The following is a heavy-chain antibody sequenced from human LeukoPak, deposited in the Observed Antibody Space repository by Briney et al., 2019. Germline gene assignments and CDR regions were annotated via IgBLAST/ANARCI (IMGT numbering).Heavy chain of an antibody. CDR1: GFTFSNYA. J-gene: IGHJ6*02. CDR3: AKVPYSDYGSGRPPFMDV. Sequence: GGSLRLSCAASGFTFSNYAMSWVRQPPGRGLEWVSTTSDSGSSTYYADSVKGRFTIPRDNYRNTLYLQMDGLRAEDTAIYYCAKVPYSDYGSGRPPFMDVWGQGTTVAVSS. CDR2: TSDSGSST. D-gene: IGHD3-10*01. V-gene: IGHV3-23*01.